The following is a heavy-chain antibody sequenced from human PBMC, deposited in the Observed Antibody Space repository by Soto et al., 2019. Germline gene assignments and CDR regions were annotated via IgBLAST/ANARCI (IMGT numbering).Heavy chain of an antibody. D-gene: IGHD2-2*01. CDR3: ARNPTTPYYYYGMDV. CDR2: ISAYNGNT. CDR1: GYTFTSYG. Sequence: ASVKVSCKASGYTFTSYGISWVRQAPGQGLEWMGWISAYNGNTNYAQKLQGRVTMTTDTSTSTAYMELRSLRSDDTAVYYCARNPTTPYYYYGMDVWGQGTTAPVYS. V-gene: IGHV1-18*04. J-gene: IGHJ6*02.